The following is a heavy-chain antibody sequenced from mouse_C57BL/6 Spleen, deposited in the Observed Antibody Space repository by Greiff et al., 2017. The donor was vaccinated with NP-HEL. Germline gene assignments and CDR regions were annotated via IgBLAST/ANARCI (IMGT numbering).Heavy chain of an antibody. Sequence: QVQLQQPGAELVKPGASVKLSCKASGYTFTSYWMHWVKQRPGQGLEWIGMIHPNSGSTNYNEKFKSKATLTVDKSSSTAYMQLSSLTSEDSAVYYCARLTAQATAFAYWGQGTLVTVSA. J-gene: IGHJ3*01. CDR3: ARLTAQATAFAY. V-gene: IGHV1-64*01. D-gene: IGHD3-2*02. CDR2: IHPNSGST. CDR1: GYTFTSYW.